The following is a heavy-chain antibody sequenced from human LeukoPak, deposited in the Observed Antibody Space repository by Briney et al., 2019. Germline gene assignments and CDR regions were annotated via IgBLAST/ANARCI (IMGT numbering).Heavy chain of an antibody. CDR2: ITGSGSSI. CDR1: GFTFSSYE. J-gene: IGHJ3*02. V-gene: IGHV3-48*03. Sequence: HPGGSLRLSCAASGFTFSSYEMNWVRQAPGKGLEWVSYITGSGSSIYYADSVKGRFTISRDNAKNSLYLQMNSLRAEDTAVYYCARVGCFRRGIVVARSAFDIWGQGTMVTVSS. CDR3: ARVGCFRRGIVVARSAFDI. D-gene: IGHD3-22*01.